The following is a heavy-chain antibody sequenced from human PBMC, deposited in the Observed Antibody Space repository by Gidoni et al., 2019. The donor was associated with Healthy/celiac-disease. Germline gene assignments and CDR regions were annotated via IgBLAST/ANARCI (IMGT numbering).Heavy chain of an antibody. V-gene: IGHV3-49*04. J-gene: IGHJ6*02. Sequence: EVQLVESGGGLVQPGRSLRLSCTASGFTFGDYAISWVRQAPGKGLEWVGFIRSKAYGGTTEYAASVKGRFTISRDDSKSIAYLQMNSLKTEDTAVYYCTRDKGEDFGVVSLLWGMDVWGQGTTVTVSS. CDR1: GFTFGDYA. CDR3: TRDKGEDFGVVSLLWGMDV. CDR2: IRSKAYGGTT. D-gene: IGHD3-3*01.